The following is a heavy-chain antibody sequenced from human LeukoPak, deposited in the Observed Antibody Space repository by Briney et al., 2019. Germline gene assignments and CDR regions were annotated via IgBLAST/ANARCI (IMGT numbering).Heavy chain of an antibody. D-gene: IGHD5-18*01. CDR2: INPNSGGT. Sequence: ASVKVSCKASGYTFTGYYMHWVRQAPGQGLEWMGWINPNSGGTNYAQKFQGRVTMTRDTSISTAYMELSRLRSDDTAVYYCARFSAIGTAMVNDAFDIWGQGTMVTVSS. J-gene: IGHJ3*02. V-gene: IGHV1-2*02. CDR1: GYTFTGYY. CDR3: ARFSAIGTAMVNDAFDI.